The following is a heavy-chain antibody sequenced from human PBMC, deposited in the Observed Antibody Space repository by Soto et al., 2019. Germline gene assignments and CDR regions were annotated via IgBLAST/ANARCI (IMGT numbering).Heavy chain of an antibody. Sequence: GGSLRLSCAASGFTFSSYGMHWVRQAPGKGLEWVAVISYDGSNKYYADSVKGRFTISRDNSKNTLYLQMDSLRAEDTAVYYCAKVSPYYYDSSGYVAPAFDIWGQGTMVTVSS. CDR3: AKVSPYYYDSSGYVAPAFDI. V-gene: IGHV3-30*18. CDR1: GFTFSSYG. CDR2: ISYDGSNK. J-gene: IGHJ3*02. D-gene: IGHD3-22*01.